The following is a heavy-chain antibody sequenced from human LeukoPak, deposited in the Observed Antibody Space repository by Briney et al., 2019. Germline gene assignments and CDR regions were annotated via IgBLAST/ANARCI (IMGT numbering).Heavy chain of an antibody. CDR1: GFTFSPYW. J-gene: IGHJ4*02. D-gene: IGHD3-22*01. V-gene: IGHV3-74*01. CDR3: AKDQLNYYYDSSGYYYLEVDY. CDR2: INTDGSST. Sequence: GGSLRLSCAASGFTFSPYWMHWVRQAPGKGLVWVSHINTDGSSTTYADSVKGRFTISRDNAKSTLYLLMNSLRAEDTAVYYCAKDQLNYYYDSSGYYYLEVDYWGQGTLVTVSS.